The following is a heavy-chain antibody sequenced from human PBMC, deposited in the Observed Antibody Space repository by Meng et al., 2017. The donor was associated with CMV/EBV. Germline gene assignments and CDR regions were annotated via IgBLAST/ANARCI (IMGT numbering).Heavy chain of an antibody. J-gene: IGHJ4*02. CDR3: ARNQPSRGWSHEDY. V-gene: IGHV1-69*12. D-gene: IGHD2-15*01. CDR2: IIPIFGTA. CDR1: GGTFRSYA. Sequence: VPVGQLGVEVRKPGVPVTASLKGSGGTFRSYANSWGLQAPGQGLGWMGGIIPIFGTANYAKKFQGRVTITADESTSTAYMELSSLRSEDTAVYYCARNQPSRGWSHEDYWGQGTLVTVSS.